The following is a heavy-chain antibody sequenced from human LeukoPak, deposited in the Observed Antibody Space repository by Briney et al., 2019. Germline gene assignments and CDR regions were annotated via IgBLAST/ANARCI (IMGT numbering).Heavy chain of an antibody. CDR1: GGSISSSSYY. CDR2: IYYSGST. J-gene: IGHJ4*02. Sequence: PSETLSLTCTVSGGSISSSSYYWGWIRQPPGKGLEWIGSIYYSGSTYYNPSLKSRVTISVDTSKNQFSLKLSSVTAADTAVYYCARHMEDRGVIHFDYWGQGTLVTVSS. CDR3: ARHMEDRGVIHFDY. D-gene: IGHD3-10*01. V-gene: IGHV4-39*01.